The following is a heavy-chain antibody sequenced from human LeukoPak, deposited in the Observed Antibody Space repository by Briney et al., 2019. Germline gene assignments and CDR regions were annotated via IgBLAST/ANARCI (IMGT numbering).Heavy chain of an antibody. Sequence: GASVKVSCKASGYTFTSYAMHWVRQAPGQRLEWMGWINAGNGNTKYSQKFQGRVTITRDTSASTAYMELSSLRSEDTAVYYCASSVLRYFDWSPGPTDYWGQGTLVTVSS. J-gene: IGHJ4*02. V-gene: IGHV1-3*01. CDR2: INAGNGNT. D-gene: IGHD3-9*01. CDR3: ASSVLRYFDWSPGPTDY. CDR1: GYTFTSYA.